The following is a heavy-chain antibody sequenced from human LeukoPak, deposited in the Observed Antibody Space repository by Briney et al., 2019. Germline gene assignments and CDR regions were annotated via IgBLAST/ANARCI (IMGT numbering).Heavy chain of an antibody. J-gene: IGHJ6*02. V-gene: IGHV1-18*01. D-gene: IGHD2-15*01. CDR2: ISAYNGNT. CDR3: ARASRFCSGGSCSTIYGMDV. CDR1: GYTFTSYG. Sequence: ASVKVSCKASGYTFTSYGISWVRQAPGQGLEWMGWISAYNGNTNYAQKLQGRVTMTTDTSTSTAYMELRSPRSDGTAVYYCARASRFCSGGSCSTIYGMDVWGQGTTVTVSS.